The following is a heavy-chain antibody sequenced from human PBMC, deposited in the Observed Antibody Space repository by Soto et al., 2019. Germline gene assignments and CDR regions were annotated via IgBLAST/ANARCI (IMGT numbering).Heavy chain of an antibody. CDR2: INPFGFST. CDR3: ARAAGGFGELFWFGP. Sequence: QVQLVQSGAEVKKPGASVKVSCKASGYTFTSYNMHWVRQAPGQGVEWVGMINPFGFSTTYGQKFRGMVNMTRDTSTGKVYMELTTLRSDDTAVYFSARAAGGFGELFWFGPWCQGTLVTVSP. V-gene: IGHV1-46*01. D-gene: IGHD3-10*01. CDR1: GYTFTSYN. J-gene: IGHJ5*02.